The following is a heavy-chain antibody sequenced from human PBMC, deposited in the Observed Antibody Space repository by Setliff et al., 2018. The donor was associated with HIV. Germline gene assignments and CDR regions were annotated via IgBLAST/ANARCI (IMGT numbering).Heavy chain of an antibody. CDR1: GFTFSSYW. D-gene: IGHD3-9*01. CDR2: INTDGTNT. Sequence: GGSLRLSCAASGFTFSSYWMHWVRQAPGKGLVWVSRINTDGTNTNYADSVKGRFTISRDNTKKTLYLQMYSLRVEDTAVYYCVREGWTLLRYVDWLLSYMDVWGKGTTVTVSS. V-gene: IGHV3-74*01. J-gene: IGHJ6*03. CDR3: VREGWTLLRYVDWLLSYMDV.